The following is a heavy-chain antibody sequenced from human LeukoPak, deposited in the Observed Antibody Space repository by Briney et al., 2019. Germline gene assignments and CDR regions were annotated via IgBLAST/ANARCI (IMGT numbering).Heavy chain of an antibody. CDR3: ARAEGYSSPSYPFDY. CDR2: ISSSSSYI. V-gene: IGHV3-21*01. D-gene: IGHD6-6*01. J-gene: IGHJ4*02. Sequence: GGSLRLSCAASGFTFSSYSMNWVRQAPGKGLEWVSSISSSSSYIYYADSVKGRFTISRDNAKNSLYLQMNSLRAEDTAVYYCARAEGYSSPSYPFDYWGQGTLVTVSS. CDR1: GFTFSSYS.